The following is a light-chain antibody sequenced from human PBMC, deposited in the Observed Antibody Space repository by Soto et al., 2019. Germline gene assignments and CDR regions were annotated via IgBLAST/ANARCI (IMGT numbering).Light chain of an antibody. J-gene: IGLJ2*01. Sequence: QSALTQPASVSGSPGQSITISCTGTSSDVGSYNLGSWYQQHPCKAPKLMIYEGSKRPSGVSNRFSGSKSGNTASLTISGLQAEDEADYYCCSYAGSSTLVVFGGGTKLTVL. V-gene: IGLV2-23*01. CDR3: CSYAGSSTLVV. CDR1: SSDVGSYNL. CDR2: EGS.